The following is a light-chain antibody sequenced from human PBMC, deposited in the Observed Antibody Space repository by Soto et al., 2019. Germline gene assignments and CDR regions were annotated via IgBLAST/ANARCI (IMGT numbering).Light chain of an antibody. J-gene: IGKJ5*01. V-gene: IGKV1-5*03. CDR1: QSVDSW. CDR2: KAS. CDR3: QHHRSYPVT. Sequence: DIQMTQSPSTLPASIGDRVIITCRASQSVDSWLAWYQHKPGQAPKLLIYKASRLASGVPSRLSGGGSGTEFTLTINSLQPDDFATYYCQHHRSYPVTFGQGTRLEMK.